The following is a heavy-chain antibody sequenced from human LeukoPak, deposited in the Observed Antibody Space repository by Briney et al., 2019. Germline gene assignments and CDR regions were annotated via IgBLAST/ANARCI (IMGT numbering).Heavy chain of an antibody. CDR1: GFTFSSFA. CDR2: ISYDGSNK. D-gene: IGHD4-17*01. J-gene: IGHJ4*02. Sequence: PGGSLRLSCAVSGFTFSSFAMSWVRQAPGKGLEWVAVISYDGSNKYYADSVKGRFTISRDNSKNTLYLQMNSLRAEDTAVYYCAKDHYGDYPDYWGQGTLVTVSS. CDR3: AKDHYGDYPDY. V-gene: IGHV3-30*18.